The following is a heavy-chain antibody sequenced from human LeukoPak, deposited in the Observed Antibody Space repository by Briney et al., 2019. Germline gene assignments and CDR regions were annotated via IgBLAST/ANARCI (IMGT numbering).Heavy chain of an antibody. J-gene: IGHJ4*02. Sequence: PGGSLRLSCAASGFTFSDYSMSWVRQPPGKGLEWLSYITSTGTTIWYADSVKGRFTISRDNAKNSLYLQMNSLRAEDTAVFYCARGGGHVVVVREFDYWGQGTLVTVSS. CDR3: ARGGGHVVVVREFDY. CDR1: GFTFSDYS. V-gene: IGHV3-11*04. CDR2: ITSTGTTI. D-gene: IGHD2-21*01.